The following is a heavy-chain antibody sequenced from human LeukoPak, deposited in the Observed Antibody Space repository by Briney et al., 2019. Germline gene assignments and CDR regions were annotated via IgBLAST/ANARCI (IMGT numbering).Heavy chain of an antibody. CDR1: GFTFTNYG. CDR2: IQYDGSNK. D-gene: IGHD1-14*01. CDR3: ATDRVRMVVYYYMDV. Sequence: PGGSLRLSCAASGFTFTNYGIQWVRQAPGKGLEWVAFIQYDGSNKYYADSVKGRFTISRDNSKNTLYLQMNSLRGEDTAVYYCATDRVRMVVYYYMDVWGKGTTVTVSS. V-gene: IGHV3-30*02. J-gene: IGHJ6*03.